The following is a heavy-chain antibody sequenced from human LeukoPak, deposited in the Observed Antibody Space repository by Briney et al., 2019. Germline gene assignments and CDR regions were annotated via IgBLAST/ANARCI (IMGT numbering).Heavy chain of an antibody. D-gene: IGHD2-2*01. CDR3: ARDLSGGVVVPAAPFDY. Sequence: ASVKVSCKASGYTFTSYGISWVRQAPGQGLEWMGWISAYNGNTNYAQKLQGRVTMTPDTSTSTAYMELRSLRSDDTAVYYCARDLSGGVVVPAAPFDYWGQGTLVTVSS. CDR1: GYTFTSYG. J-gene: IGHJ4*02. CDR2: ISAYNGNT. V-gene: IGHV1-18*01.